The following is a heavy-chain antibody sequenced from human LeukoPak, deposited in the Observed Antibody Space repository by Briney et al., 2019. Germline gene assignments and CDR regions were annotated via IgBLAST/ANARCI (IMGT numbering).Heavy chain of an antibody. CDR2: IYYSGST. Sequence: PSETLSLTCTVSGGSISSSSYYWGWIRQPPGKGLEWIGSIYYSGSTYYNPSLKSRVTISVDTSKNQFSLKLSSVTAADTAVYYCASLEWLGRHYMDVWGKGTTATVSS. V-gene: IGHV4-39*01. CDR1: GGSISSSSYY. CDR3: ASLEWLGRHYMDV. J-gene: IGHJ6*03. D-gene: IGHD3-3*01.